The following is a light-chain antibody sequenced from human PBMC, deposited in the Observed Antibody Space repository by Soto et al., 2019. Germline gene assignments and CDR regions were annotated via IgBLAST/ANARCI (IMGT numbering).Light chain of an antibody. Sequence: IVMTQSPATLSVSPGERATLACRASQSVSSNLAWYQQKPGQPPRRLIYGASTRATGIPARFSGSGSGAAFTLTTSSLPSEDFAVYYCQQYNNWPFTFGPGTKVDIK. V-gene: IGKV3D-15*01. CDR2: GAS. CDR3: QQYNNWPFT. CDR1: QSVSSN. J-gene: IGKJ3*01.